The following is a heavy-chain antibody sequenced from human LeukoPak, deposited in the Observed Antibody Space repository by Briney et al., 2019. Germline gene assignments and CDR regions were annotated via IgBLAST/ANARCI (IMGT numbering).Heavy chain of an antibody. CDR3: AKTFNINLYFFDY. CDR1: GVSISGYY. V-gene: IGHV4-59*01. Sequence: SETLSLTCTVSGVSISGYYWSWIRQPPGKGLEWIGYVHYSGSTTYHPSLKSRVAMSFDTSKNQFSLKLSSVTAADTAVYYCAKTFNINLYFFDYWGQGTLVTVSS. J-gene: IGHJ4*02. D-gene: IGHD2-21*01. CDR2: VHYSGST.